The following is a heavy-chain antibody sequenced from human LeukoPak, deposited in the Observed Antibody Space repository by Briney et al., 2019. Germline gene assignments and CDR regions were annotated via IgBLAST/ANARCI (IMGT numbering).Heavy chain of an antibody. CDR1: GGTFSSYA. J-gene: IGHJ3*02. Sequence: SVKVSCKASGGTFSSYAISWVRQAPGQGLEWVGRIIPIFGTANYAQKFQGRVTITTDESTSTAYMELSSLRSEDTAVYYCARSIQPYIYRDAFDIWGQGTMVTVSS. CDR2: IIPIFGTA. CDR3: ARSIQPYIYRDAFDI. V-gene: IGHV1-69*05. D-gene: IGHD2-2*02.